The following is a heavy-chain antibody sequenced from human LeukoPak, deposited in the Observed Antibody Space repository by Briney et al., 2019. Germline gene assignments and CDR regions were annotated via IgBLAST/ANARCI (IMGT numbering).Heavy chain of an antibody. CDR1: RGSISRTSYS. Sequence: SDTLSLTCSVSRGSISRTSYSWGWIRQPPGKGLEWIGNIYYTGTAYHNPSLKSRVTISLDTSKSHFSLNLSSATAADTAIYYCARLRFYYDSSGYNYFDYWGPGTLITVSS. CDR3: ARLRFYYDSSGYNYFDY. J-gene: IGHJ4*02. D-gene: IGHD3-22*01. CDR2: IYYTGTA. V-gene: IGHV4-39*07.